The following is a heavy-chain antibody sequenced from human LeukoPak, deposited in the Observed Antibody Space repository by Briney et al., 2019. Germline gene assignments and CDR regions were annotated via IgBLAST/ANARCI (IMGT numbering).Heavy chain of an antibody. V-gene: IGHV4-34*01. D-gene: IGHD3-3*01. J-gene: IGHJ4*02. CDR1: GGSFSGYY. CDR3: ARGGAYYDFWSGYYHPNDY. CDR2: INHSGST. Sequence: SETLSLTCAVDGGSFSGYYWSWIRQPPGKGLEWIGEINHSGSTNYNPSLKSRVTISVDTSKNQFSLKLSSVTAADTAVYYCARGGAYYDFWSGYYHPNDYWGQGTLVTVSS.